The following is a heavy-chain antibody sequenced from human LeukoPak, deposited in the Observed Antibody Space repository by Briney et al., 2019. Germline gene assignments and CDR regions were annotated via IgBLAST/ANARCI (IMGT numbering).Heavy chain of an antibody. V-gene: IGHV3-23*01. CDR2: ISATGGST. D-gene: IGHD4-23*01. CDR3: AKVQTTVVSPPDS. J-gene: IGHJ4*02. CDR1: GFTFSSYA. Sequence: GGSLRLSCAASGFTFSSYAMSWVRQAPGKGLEWVSTISATGGSTFYADSVKGRFTISRDNSKDTLCLQINSLRAEDTAVYFCAKVQTTVVSPPDSWGQGTLVTVSS.